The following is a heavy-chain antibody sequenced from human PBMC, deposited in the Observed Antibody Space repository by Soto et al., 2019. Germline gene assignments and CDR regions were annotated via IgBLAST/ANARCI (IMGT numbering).Heavy chain of an antibody. J-gene: IGHJ6*03. Sequence: SETLSLTCSVSGGSISSSSYYWGWIRQPPGKGLEWIGSIYYSGSTYYNPSLKSRVTISVDTSKNQFSLKLSSVTAADTAVYYCASHPRGVVPAAMMLRYYYYMDVWGKGTTVTVSS. CDR2: IYYSGST. CDR1: GGSISSSSYY. D-gene: IGHD2-2*01. V-gene: IGHV4-39*01. CDR3: ASHPRGVVPAAMMLRYYYYMDV.